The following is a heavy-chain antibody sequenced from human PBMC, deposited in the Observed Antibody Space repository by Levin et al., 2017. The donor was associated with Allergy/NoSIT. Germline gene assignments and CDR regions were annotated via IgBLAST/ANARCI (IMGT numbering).Heavy chain of an antibody. Sequence: GSLRLSCTVSSDSISSYYWSWIRQPAGKALEGIGRISTTGTIHYNPSLKSRVTVSVDTSRNQFSLRLTSETAAEPAVYYGARENGGGRPFDYWGQGTPVTVSS. CDR2: ISTTGTI. J-gene: IGHJ4*02. CDR3: ARENGGGRPFDY. V-gene: IGHV4-4*07. CDR1: SDSISSYY. D-gene: IGHD3-10*01.